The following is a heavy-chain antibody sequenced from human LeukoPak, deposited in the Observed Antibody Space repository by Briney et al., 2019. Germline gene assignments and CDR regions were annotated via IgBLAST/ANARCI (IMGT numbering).Heavy chain of an antibody. D-gene: IGHD1-7*01. CDR2: IRSDGTST. V-gene: IGHV3-74*01. Sequence: GGSLRLSCEASGFSISTYWIHCVRQAPGEGPIWVSLIRSDGTSTSYADSVKGRFTISRDNAKNTVYLQMNSLRAEDTAVYYCARDLGSGTPLDCRGQGTLVTVSS. CDR3: ARDLGSGTPLDC. CDR1: GFSISTYW. J-gene: IGHJ4*02.